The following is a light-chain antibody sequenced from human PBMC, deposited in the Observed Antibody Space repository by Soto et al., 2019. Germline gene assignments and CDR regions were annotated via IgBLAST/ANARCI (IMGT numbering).Light chain of an antibody. CDR2: DVT. V-gene: IGLV2-11*01. J-gene: IGLJ2*01. Sequence: QSALTQPRSVSGSPGQSVTISCTGTSSDVGAYNCVSWYQQHPGKAPRLMIYDVTKRPSGVPDRFSGSKSGSTASLTISGLPAEDEADYYCCSYAGSNTHVVFGGGTKLTVL. CDR3: CSYAGSNTHVV. CDR1: SSDVGAYNC.